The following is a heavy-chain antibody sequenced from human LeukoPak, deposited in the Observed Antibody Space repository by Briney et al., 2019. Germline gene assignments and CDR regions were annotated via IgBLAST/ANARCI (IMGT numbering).Heavy chain of an antibody. CDR3: ARGNSDAFDI. J-gene: IGHJ3*02. V-gene: IGHV3-21*01. D-gene: IGHD4-23*01. CDR1: GFTFSSYS. CDR2: ISSSSRYI. Sequence: GGSLRLSCAASGFTFSSYSMNWVRQAPGKGLEWVSSISSSSRYIYYADSVKGRFTISRDNAKNSLFLQMNSLRAEDTAVYYCARGNSDAFDIWGHGTMVTVSS.